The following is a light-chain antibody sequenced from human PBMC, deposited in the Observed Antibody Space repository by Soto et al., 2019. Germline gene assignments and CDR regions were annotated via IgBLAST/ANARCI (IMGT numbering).Light chain of an antibody. CDR1: ESVGNY. V-gene: IGKV3-11*01. CDR2: DAS. J-gene: IGKJ4*01. Sequence: IVLTQSPATLSLSPGERATLSCRASESVGNYLAWYQEKPGQAPRLLIYDASNRATGIPPRFSGSGSGTDFTLTISSLAPEDFAVYYWQQRSSWPPPTFGGGTKVEI. CDR3: QQRSSWPPPT.